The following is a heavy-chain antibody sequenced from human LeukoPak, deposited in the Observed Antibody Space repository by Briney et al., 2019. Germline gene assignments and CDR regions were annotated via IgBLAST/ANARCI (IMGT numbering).Heavy chain of an antibody. CDR3: ARDLPDGDYGTADY. V-gene: IGHV3-21*04. CDR1: GFTFSDYS. J-gene: IGHJ4*02. Sequence: GGSLRLSCTASGFTFSDYSVNWVRQAPGKGLEWVSCITGISDIYYADSVKGRFTISRDNSKNTVYLQMNSLRAEDTDVYYCARDLPDGDYGTADYWGQGTLVTVSS. D-gene: IGHD4-17*01. CDR2: ITGISDI.